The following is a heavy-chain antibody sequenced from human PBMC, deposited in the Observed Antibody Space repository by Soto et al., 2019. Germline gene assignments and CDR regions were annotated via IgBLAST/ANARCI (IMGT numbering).Heavy chain of an antibody. CDR1: GGSISSGGYY. Sequence: SGTLSLTCTVSGGSISSGGYYWSLILQHPGKGLEWIGYIYYSGSTYYNPSLKSRVTISLDTSKNQFSLKLSSVTAADTAVYYCARWDYDFWSRYYSPLEDYYGMDVWGQGTTVTVSS. V-gene: IGHV4-31*03. D-gene: IGHD3-3*01. J-gene: IGHJ6*02. CDR3: ARWDYDFWSRYYSPLEDYYGMDV. CDR2: IYYSGST.